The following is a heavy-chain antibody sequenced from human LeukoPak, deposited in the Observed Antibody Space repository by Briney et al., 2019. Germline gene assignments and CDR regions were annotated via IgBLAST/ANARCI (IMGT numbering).Heavy chain of an antibody. CDR1: GGSLSTYY. CDR3: ARAPNYYDSSGYYYYFDY. CDR2: IYHSGST. J-gene: IGHJ4*02. Sequence: PSETLSLTCTVSGGSLSTYYWSWIRQPPGKGLEWIGSIYHSGSTYYNPSLKSRVTISVDTSKNQFSLKLSSVTAADTAVYYCARAPNYYDSSGYYYYFDYWGQGTLVTVSS. V-gene: IGHV4-38-2*02. D-gene: IGHD3-22*01.